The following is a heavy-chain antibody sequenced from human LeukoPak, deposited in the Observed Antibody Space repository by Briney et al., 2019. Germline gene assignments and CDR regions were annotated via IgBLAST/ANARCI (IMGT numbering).Heavy chain of an antibody. J-gene: IGHJ4*02. D-gene: IGHD1-26*01. Sequence: GGSLRLSCAASGFTFYDYAMHWVRQAPGKGLEWVSLISWDGGSTYYADSVKGRFTISRDNSKNSLYLQMNSLRTEDTALYYCARDSYSGSYSYFDYWGQGTLVTVSS. V-gene: IGHV3-43D*03. CDR3: ARDSYSGSYSYFDY. CDR2: ISWDGGST. CDR1: GFTFYDYA.